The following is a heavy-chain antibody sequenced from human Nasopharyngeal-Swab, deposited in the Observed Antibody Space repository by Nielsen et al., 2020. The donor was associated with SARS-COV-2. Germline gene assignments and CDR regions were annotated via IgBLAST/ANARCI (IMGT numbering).Heavy chain of an antibody. J-gene: IGHJ5*02. Sequence: SETLSLTCTVSGGSISSSSYYWDWIRQPPGKGLEWIGSIYYSGSTYYNPSLKSRVTISVDTSKNQFSLKLSSVTAADTAVYYCARPYYDSSGYDAWFDPWGQGTLVTVSS. CDR2: IYYSGST. V-gene: IGHV4-39*01. D-gene: IGHD3-22*01. CDR1: GGSISSSSYY. CDR3: ARPYYDSSGYDAWFDP.